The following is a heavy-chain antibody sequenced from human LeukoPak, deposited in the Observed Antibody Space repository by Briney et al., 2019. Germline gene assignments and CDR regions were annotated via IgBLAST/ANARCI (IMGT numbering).Heavy chain of an antibody. J-gene: IGHJ6*03. CDR3: ARYIVVVVAERGYYYYMDV. CDR2: IYYSGST. D-gene: IGHD2-15*01. Sequence: PSQTLSLTCTVSGGSISSGGYYRSWIRQHPGKGLEWIGYIYYSGSTYYNPSLKSRVTISVDTSKNQFSLKLSSVTAADTAVYYCARYIVVVVAERGYYYYMDVWGKGTTVTVSS. V-gene: IGHV4-31*03. CDR1: GGSISSGGYY.